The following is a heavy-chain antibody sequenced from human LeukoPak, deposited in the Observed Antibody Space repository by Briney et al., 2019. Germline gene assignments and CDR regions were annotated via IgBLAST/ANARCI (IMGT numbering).Heavy chain of an antibody. CDR3: ASSPGLAAAGTFYFDY. CDR2: LSPGDSDT. Sequence: GESLKICCKGSGYSFIRYWIGWVRQMPGKGLGWMGTLSPGDSDTRYSPSFQGQVTISADKSISTAYLQWSSLKASDTAMYYCASSPGLAAAGTFYFDYWGQGTLVTVSS. J-gene: IGHJ4*02. CDR1: GYSFIRYW. D-gene: IGHD6-13*01. V-gene: IGHV5-51*01.